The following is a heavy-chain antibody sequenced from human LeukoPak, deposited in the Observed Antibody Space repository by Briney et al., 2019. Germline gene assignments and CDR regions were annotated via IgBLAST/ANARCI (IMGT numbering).Heavy chain of an antibody. V-gene: IGHV3-48*03. CDR3: SRPLSFGELFRLDD. CDR1: GFTFNDYD. D-gene: IGHD3-10*01. Sequence: GGSLRLSCAGSGFTFNDYDRNWVRQAPGKGPEWVSYISRSGAYTYYTDSVKGRFAVSRDNAKKLLFLQMDGLRAEDTALYYCSRPLSFGELFRLDDWGQGTLVTVSS. J-gene: IGHJ4*02. CDR2: ISRSGAYT.